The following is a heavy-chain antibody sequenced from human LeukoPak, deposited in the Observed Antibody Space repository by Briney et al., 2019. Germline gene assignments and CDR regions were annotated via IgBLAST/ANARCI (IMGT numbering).Heavy chain of an antibody. D-gene: IGHD3-10*01. Sequence: SETLSLTCTVSGGSISSGGYYWSWIRQPPGKGLEWIGYIYHSGSTYYNPSLKSRVTISVDRSKNQFSLKLSSVTAADTAVYYCASRWAMVRGVMNYWGQGTLVTVSS. CDR3: ASRWAMVRGVMNY. CDR1: GGSISSGGYY. V-gene: IGHV4-30-2*01. J-gene: IGHJ4*02. CDR2: IYHSGST.